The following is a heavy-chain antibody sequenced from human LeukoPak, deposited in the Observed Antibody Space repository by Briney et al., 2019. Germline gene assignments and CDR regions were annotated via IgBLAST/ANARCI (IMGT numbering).Heavy chain of an antibody. D-gene: IGHD3-22*01. CDR1: GYTFTNFG. V-gene: IGHV1-18*01. J-gene: IGHJ4*02. CDR3: ARDAILSYYSDGSAYHGFDF. Sequence: ASVKVSCKASGYTFTNFGASWVRQAPGQGLEWMGWISPYNGNTYSAQKFQGRVTMTTDTPTNTAYTDLRSLRSDDTAMYYCARDAILSYYSDGSAYHGFDFWGQGTLVTVSS. CDR2: ISPYNGNT.